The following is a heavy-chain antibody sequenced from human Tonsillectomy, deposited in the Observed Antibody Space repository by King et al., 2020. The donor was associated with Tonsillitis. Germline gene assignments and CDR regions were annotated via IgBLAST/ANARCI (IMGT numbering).Heavy chain of an antibody. CDR1: GYSISGGYY. CDR3: ARDPARSGNSLHYYYGMDV. J-gene: IGHJ6*02. D-gene: IGHD4-23*01. CDR2: IYHSGNT. V-gene: IGHV4-38-2*02. Sequence: QLQESGPGLVKPSETLSLTCTVSGYSISGGYYWGWIRQPPGKGLEWIGNIYHSGNTYYNPSLKSRVIISVDTSKNQFSLKLSSVTAADTAVYYCARDPARSGNSLHYYYGMDVWGQETTVTVSS.